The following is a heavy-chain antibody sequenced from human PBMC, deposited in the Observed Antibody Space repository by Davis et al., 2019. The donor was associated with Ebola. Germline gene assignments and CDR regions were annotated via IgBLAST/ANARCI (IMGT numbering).Heavy chain of an antibody. J-gene: IGHJ3*02. CDR2: INPNSGGT. D-gene: IGHD4-23*01. CDR1: AYTFTGYY. CDR3: ARSTVVNAFDI. V-gene: IGHV1-2*06. Sequence: ASVQVSCKASAYTFTGYYMHWVRQAPGHGLEWMGRINPNSGGTNYAQKFQGRVTMTRDTSISTAYMELSRLRSDDTAVYYCARSTVVNAFDIWGQGTMVTVSS.